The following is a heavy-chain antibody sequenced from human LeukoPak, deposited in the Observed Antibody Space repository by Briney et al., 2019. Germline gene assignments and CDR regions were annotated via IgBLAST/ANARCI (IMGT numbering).Heavy chain of an antibody. V-gene: IGHV4-31*03. CDR3: ARERAQLVFDY. CDR1: GGSISSGGYY. CDR2: IYYSGST. D-gene: IGHD6-6*01. J-gene: IGHJ4*02. Sequence: PSETLSLTCTVSGGSISSGGYYWSWIRQHPGKGLERIGYIYYSGSTYYNPSLKSRVTISVDTSKNQFSLKLSSVTAADTAVYYCARERAQLVFDYWGQGTLVTVSS.